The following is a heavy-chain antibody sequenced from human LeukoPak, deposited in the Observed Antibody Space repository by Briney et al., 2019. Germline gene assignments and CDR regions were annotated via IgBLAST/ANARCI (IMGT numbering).Heavy chain of an antibody. Sequence: ASVKVSCKASGGTFSSYAISWVRQAPGQGLEWMGIINPSGGSTSYAQKFQGRVTMTRDTSTSTVYMELSSLRSEDTAVYYCARDAIRSPDYYYYGMDVWGQGTTVTVSS. J-gene: IGHJ6*02. CDR3: ARDAIRSPDYYYYGMDV. D-gene: IGHD3-10*01. CDR1: GGTFSSYA. CDR2: INPSGGST. V-gene: IGHV1-46*01.